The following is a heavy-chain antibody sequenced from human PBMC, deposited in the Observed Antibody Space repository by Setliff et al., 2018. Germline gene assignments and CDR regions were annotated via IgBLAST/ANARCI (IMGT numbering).Heavy chain of an antibody. CDR3: ARHRAVAGAYYFDF. Sequence: SETLSLTCAVSGYSISSDCHWGWIRQPPGKGLEWVGSIYYSGNTYYNASLKGRVTISGDTSKNQFSLKLTAVTAADTAIYYCARHRAVAGAYYFDFWGQGTLVTVSS. V-gene: IGHV4-38-2*01. CDR1: GYSISSDCH. D-gene: IGHD6-19*01. J-gene: IGHJ4*02. CDR2: IYYSGNT.